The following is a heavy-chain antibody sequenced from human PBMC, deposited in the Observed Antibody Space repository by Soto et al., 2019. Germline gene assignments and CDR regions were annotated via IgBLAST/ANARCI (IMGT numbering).Heavy chain of an antibody. CDR3: ATFVGATTVTRGSPRDY. Sequence: VQLQQWGAGLLKPSETLSLTCAVYGGSFSGYHWSWFRQPPGKGLEWIGEINPSGSINYNPSLKSRVTISVDTSKNQFSLNLSSVPAADTAVYYCATFVGATTVTRGSPRDYWGQGTLVTVSS. CDR2: INPSGSI. CDR1: GGSFSGYH. V-gene: IGHV4-34*01. D-gene: IGHD4-4*01. J-gene: IGHJ4*02.